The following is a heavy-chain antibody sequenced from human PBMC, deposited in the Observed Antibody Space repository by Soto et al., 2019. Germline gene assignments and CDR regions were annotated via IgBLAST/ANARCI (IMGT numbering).Heavy chain of an antibody. D-gene: IGHD2-21*01. J-gene: IGHJ4*02. CDR3: TRIAYNYGPGDY. CDR2: SRNKANSFST. Sequence: GGSLRLSCEVSGFTFSAHYMDWVRQAPGKGLEWVGRSRNKANSFSTAYAPSVKGRFTISRDDSKSSLYLQMNSLKTDDTAVYYCTRIAYNYGPGDYWGQGTLVTVSS. V-gene: IGHV3-72*01. CDR1: GFTFSAHY.